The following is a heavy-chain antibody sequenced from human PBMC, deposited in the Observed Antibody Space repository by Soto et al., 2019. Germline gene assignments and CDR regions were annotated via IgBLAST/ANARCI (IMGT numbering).Heavy chain of an antibody. CDR1: GDSYSISTFS. V-gene: IGHV4-30-2*01. J-gene: IGHJ5*02. Sequence: SETLSLTCNMSGDSYSISTFSWSWIRQPPGKALQWIGFICQSGVTSYNPSLAIPVSISLDRRNNQCSLKLKSVTAADTAVYFCAGMSYTSGIRFDPWGPRTLISDSS. CDR2: ICQSGVT. D-gene: IGHD6-19*01. CDR3: AGMSYTSGIRFDP.